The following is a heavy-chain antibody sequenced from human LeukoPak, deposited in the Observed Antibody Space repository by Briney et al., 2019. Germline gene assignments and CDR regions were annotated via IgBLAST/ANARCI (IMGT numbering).Heavy chain of an antibody. Sequence: ASVKVSCKASEYTFTSNCIPWVRKPPGKGLKWMAIINPSDGSTSFAQKLQGRVTMTRDTSTSTVYMELSSLRSEDTAVYYCARARFPDSGTYDWFDPWGRGTLVIVSS. J-gene: IGHJ5*02. V-gene: IGHV1-46*01. D-gene: IGHD1-26*01. CDR2: INPSDGST. CDR3: ARARFPDSGTYDWFDP. CDR1: EYTFTSNC.